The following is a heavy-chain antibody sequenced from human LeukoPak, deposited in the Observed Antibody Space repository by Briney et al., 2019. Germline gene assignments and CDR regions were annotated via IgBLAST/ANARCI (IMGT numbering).Heavy chain of an antibody. V-gene: IGHV3-11*01. CDR2: ISAGGNTM. CDR1: GFTFSDFY. CDR3: ARDGSGSYDQ. Sequence: RGGPRLSSAAPGFTFSDFYIFWIRQAPGKRLEWVSYISAGGNTMYYGDYVKGRFNISRDNAKNSLYLQMNSLRAEDTAVYYCARDGSGSYDQWGQGTLVTVSS. D-gene: IGHD3-10*01. J-gene: IGHJ4*02.